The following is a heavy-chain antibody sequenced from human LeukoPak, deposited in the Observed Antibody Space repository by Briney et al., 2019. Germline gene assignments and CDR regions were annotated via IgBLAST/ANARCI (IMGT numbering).Heavy chain of an antibody. Sequence: GAPVKVSCKASGYTFTTYGISWVRQAPGQGLEWMGWISAYNGNTNYAQKLQGRVTMTTDTSTSTAYMELRSLRSDDTAVYYCASSGCSGGTCYFPDYWGQGTLVTVSS. D-gene: IGHD2-15*01. CDR2: ISAYNGNT. CDR3: ASSGCSGGTCYFPDY. CDR1: GYTFTTYG. V-gene: IGHV1-18*01. J-gene: IGHJ4*02.